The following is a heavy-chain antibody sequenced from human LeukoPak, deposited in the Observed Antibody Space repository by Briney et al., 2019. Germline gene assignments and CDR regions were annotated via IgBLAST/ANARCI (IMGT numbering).Heavy chain of an antibody. Sequence: ASVKVSCKASGGTFSSCAISWVRQAPGQGLEWMGGIIPIFGTANYAQKFQGRVTITADESTSTAYMELSSLRSEDTAVYYCARDAGIVATANWGQGTLVTVSS. CDR1: GGTFSSCA. D-gene: IGHD5-12*01. CDR2: IIPIFGTA. CDR3: ARDAGIVATAN. V-gene: IGHV1-69*13. J-gene: IGHJ4*02.